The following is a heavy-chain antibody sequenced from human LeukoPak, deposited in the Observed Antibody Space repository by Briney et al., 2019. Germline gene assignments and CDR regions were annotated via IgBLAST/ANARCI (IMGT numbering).Heavy chain of an antibody. D-gene: IGHD6-13*01. CDR1: GYSISSGYY. Sequence: SETPSLTCAVSGYSISSGYYWGWIRQPPGKGLEWIGSIYHSGSTYYNPSLKSRVTISVDTSKNQFSLKLSSVTAADTAVYYCAREVRYSSSAYYMDVWGKGTTVTVSS. CDR3: AREVRYSSSAYYMDV. V-gene: IGHV4-38-2*02. CDR2: IYHSGST. J-gene: IGHJ6*03.